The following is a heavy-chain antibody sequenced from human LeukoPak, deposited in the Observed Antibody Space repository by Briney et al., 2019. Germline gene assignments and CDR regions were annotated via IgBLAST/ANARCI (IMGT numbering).Heavy chain of an antibody. CDR3: AREPLVVPKSRYFDY. Sequence: ASVKVSCKASGGTFSSYAISWVRQAPGQGLEWMGRIIPILGIANYAQKFQGRVTITADKSTSTAYMGLSSLRSEDTAVYYCAREPLVVPKSRYFDYWGQGTLVTVSS. J-gene: IGHJ4*02. CDR1: GGTFSSYA. D-gene: IGHD3-22*01. CDR2: IIPILGIA. V-gene: IGHV1-69*04.